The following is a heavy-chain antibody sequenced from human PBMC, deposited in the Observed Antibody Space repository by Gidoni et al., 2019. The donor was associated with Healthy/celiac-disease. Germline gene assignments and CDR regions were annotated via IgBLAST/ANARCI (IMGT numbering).Heavy chain of an antibody. CDR2: SIPILGIA. V-gene: IGHV1-69*09. D-gene: IGHD2-15*01. CDR1: GGTCSSYA. CDR3: ARDCSGGSCPANY. J-gene: IGHJ4*02. Sequence: QVQLVQSGAEVKKPGSSVKVSCKASGGTCSSYAISWVRQAPGQGLEWMGRSIPILGIANYAQKVQGRVTITADKSTSTAYMELSSLRSEDTAVYYCARDCSGGSCPANYWGQGTLVTVSS.